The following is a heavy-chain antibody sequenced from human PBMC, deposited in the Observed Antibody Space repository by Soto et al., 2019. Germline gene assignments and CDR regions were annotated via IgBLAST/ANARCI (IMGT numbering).Heavy chain of an antibody. CDR2: ISYDGSNK. CDR1: GFTFSSYA. Sequence: QVQLVESGGGVVQPGRSLRLSCAASGFTFSSYAMHWVRQAPGKGLEWVAVISYDGSNKYYADSVKGRFTISRDNSKNTLYLQMNSLRAEDTAVYYCARDLVDGSGYYFDYWGQGTLVTVSS. D-gene: IGHD3-22*01. CDR3: ARDLVDGSGYYFDY. J-gene: IGHJ4*02. V-gene: IGHV3-30-3*01.